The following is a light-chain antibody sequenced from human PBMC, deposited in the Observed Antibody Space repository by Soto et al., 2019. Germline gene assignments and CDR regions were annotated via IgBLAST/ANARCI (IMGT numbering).Light chain of an antibody. CDR3: QQYGSSPALT. CDR1: QSVSSSY. Sequence: EIVYTHAPGTLYLYPGERATLSCRASQSVSSSYLAWYQQTPGQAPRLLIYGASSRATGIPDRFSGSGSGTDFTLTISRLEPEDFAVYYCQQYGSSPALTFGGGTKVEI. V-gene: IGKV3-20*01. J-gene: IGKJ4*01. CDR2: GAS.